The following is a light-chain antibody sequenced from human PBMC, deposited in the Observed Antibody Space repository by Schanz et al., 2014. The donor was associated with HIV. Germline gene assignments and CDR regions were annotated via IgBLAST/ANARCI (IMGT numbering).Light chain of an antibody. CDR2: DNN. J-gene: IGLJ2*01. V-gene: IGLV1-51*01. CDR3: ATWDSTLRAVV. Sequence: QSVLTQPPSVSAAPGQKVTISCSGSSSNIGNNFVSWYQQLPGTAPKLLIYDNNKRPSGVPDRFSGSKTGTSATLAIIGLQTGDEADYYCATWDSTLRAVVFGGGTKLTVL. CDR1: SSNIGNNF.